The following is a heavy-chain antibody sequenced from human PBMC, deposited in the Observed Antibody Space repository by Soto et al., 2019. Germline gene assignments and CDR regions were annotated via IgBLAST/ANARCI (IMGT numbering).Heavy chain of an antibody. Sequence: QVQLVQSGAEVKKPGASVKVSCKASGYTFTSYDINWVRQATGQGLEWMGWMNPNSGNTGYAQKIQGRVTMTRNTSISTAYMELSSLRSEDTAEYYCAVGVMVLAATASLDPWGQGTLVTVSS. D-gene: IGHD2-15*01. CDR1: GYTFTSYD. CDR3: AVGVMVLAATASLDP. J-gene: IGHJ5*02. V-gene: IGHV1-8*01. CDR2: MNPNSGNT.